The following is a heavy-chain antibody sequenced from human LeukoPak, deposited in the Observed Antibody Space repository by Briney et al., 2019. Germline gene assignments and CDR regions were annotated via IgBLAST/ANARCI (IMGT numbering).Heavy chain of an antibody. Sequence: GGSLRLSCAASGFTFSSYSMNWVRQAPGKGLEWVSSISSSSSYIYYTDSVKGRFTISRDNAKNSLYLQMNSLRAEDTAVYYCARDVIAVAGTSWGQGTLVTVSS. J-gene: IGHJ4*02. V-gene: IGHV3-21*01. CDR1: GFTFSSYS. D-gene: IGHD6-19*01. CDR3: ARDVIAVAGTS. CDR2: ISSSSSYI.